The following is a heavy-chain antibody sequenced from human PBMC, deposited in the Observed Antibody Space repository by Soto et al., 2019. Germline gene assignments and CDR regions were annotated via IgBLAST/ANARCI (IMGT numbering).Heavy chain of an antibody. J-gene: IGHJ4*02. CDR3: ARDLPYSSGWYLGY. CDR2: INSDGSST. V-gene: IGHV3-74*01. D-gene: IGHD6-19*01. CDR1: GFTFSSYW. Sequence: EVQLVESGGGLVQPGGSLRLSCAASGFTFSSYWMHWARHAPGKGLVWVSRINSDGSSTSYADSVKGRFTISRDNAKNTLYLQMNSLRAEDTAVYYCARDLPYSSGWYLGYWGQGTLVTVSS.